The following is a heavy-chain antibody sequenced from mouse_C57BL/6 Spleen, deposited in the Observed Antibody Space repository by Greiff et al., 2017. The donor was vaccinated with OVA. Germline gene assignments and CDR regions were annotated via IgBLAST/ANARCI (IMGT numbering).Heavy chain of an antibody. J-gene: IGHJ4*01. CDR3: ARSYYDYLDY. CDR2: ISSGSSTI. CDR1: GFTFSDYG. D-gene: IGHD2-4*01. Sequence: EVQRVEPGGGLVKPGGSLKLSCAASGFTFSDYGMHWVRQAPEKGLEWVAYISSGSSTIYYADTVKGRFTISRDNAKNTLFLQMTRLRSEDTAMYYCARSYYDYLDYWGQGTSVTVSS. V-gene: IGHV5-17*01.